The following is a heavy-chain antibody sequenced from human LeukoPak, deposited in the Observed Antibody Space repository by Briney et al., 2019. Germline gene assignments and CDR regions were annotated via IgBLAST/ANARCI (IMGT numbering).Heavy chain of an antibody. Sequence: GGSLRLSCAASGFTFKLYWMHWVRQAPGRGPVWVSRINDDGSSTTYADSVKGRFTIPRDDAKNMLFLQMNSLRAEDTAVYYCVRGGPSTWSWGQGTLVTVSS. CDR1: GFTFKLYW. CDR2: INDDGSST. D-gene: IGHD2-15*01. V-gene: IGHV3-74*01. CDR3: VRGGPSTWS. J-gene: IGHJ5*02.